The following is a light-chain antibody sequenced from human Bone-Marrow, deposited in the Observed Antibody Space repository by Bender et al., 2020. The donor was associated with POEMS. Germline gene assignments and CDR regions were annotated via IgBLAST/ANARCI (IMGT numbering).Light chain of an antibody. J-gene: IGLJ2*01. CDR1: DLGDKY. V-gene: IGLV3-1*01. Sequence: SYEVTQPPSVSFSPGQTASITCSGDDLGDKYVAWYQQKPGQSPVLVIYQDTKRPSGIPERFSGSNSGNTATLTISGTQAMDEADYYCQAWDTYSVIFGGGTKLTVL. CDR2: QDT. CDR3: QAWDTYSVI.